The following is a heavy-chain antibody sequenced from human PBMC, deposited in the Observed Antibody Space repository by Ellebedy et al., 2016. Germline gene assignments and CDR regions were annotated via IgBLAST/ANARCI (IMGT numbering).Heavy chain of an antibody. V-gene: IGHV3-9*01. CDR1: GFTFDDYA. Sequence: GGSLRLSCAASGFTFDDYAMHWVRQAPGKGLGWVSGISWNSGTTDYADFVKGRFTISRDNAKNSLYLQMNRLRADDTAFYYCARDLRITARDYYLDYWGQGTLVTVSS. D-gene: IGHD6-6*01. CDR2: ISWNSGTT. J-gene: IGHJ4*02. CDR3: ARDLRITARDYYLDY.